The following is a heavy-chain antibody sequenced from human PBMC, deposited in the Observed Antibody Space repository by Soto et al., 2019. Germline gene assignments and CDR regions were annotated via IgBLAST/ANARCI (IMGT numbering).Heavy chain of an antibody. D-gene: IGHD6-13*01. CDR1: GGTFSSYA. CDR2: IIPTFGTA. J-gene: IGHJ6*02. V-gene: IGHV1-69*13. CDR3: ARDRSSSSWYGNYGMDV. Sequence: ASVKVSCKASGGTFSSYAISWLRQSPGQGLEWMGGIIPTFGTANYAQKFQGRVTITADESTSTAYMELSSLRSEDTAVYYCARDRSSSSWYGNYGMDVWGQGTTVTVSS.